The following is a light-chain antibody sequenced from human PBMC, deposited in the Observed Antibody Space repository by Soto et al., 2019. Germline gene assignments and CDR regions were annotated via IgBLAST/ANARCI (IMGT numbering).Light chain of an antibody. V-gene: IGLV2-14*01. CDR1: SSDVGAYNY. Sequence: QSVLTQPASVSGSPGQSITISCTGTSSDVGAYNYVSWYQQHPGKAPKLMIYEVSNRPSGVSNRFSGSKSGNTASLTISGRQAEDEADYYCRSYTSSSTPYVFGTGTKLTVL. CDR3: RSYTSSSTPYV. J-gene: IGLJ1*01. CDR2: EVS.